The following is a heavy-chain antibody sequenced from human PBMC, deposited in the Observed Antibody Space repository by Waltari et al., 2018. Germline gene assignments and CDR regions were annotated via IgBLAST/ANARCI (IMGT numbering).Heavy chain of an antibody. CDR2: ISSSSTYI. CDR1: GFTFSTYS. J-gene: IGHJ6*02. V-gene: IGHV3-21*01. CDR3: ARDHSVVTAYYYYGMDV. D-gene: IGHD3-22*01. Sequence: EVQLVESGGGLVKPGESLRLSCAASGFTFSTYSMNWVRQAPGKGLEWVVSISSSSTYIYYADSVKGRFTISRDNPKKSLYLQMNSLRAEDTAVYYCARDHSVVTAYYYYGMDVWGQGTTVTVSS.